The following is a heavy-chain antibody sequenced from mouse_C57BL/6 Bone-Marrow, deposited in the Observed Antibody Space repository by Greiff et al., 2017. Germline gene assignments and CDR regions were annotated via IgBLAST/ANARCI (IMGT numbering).Heavy chain of an antibody. V-gene: IGHV5-16*01. CDR1: GFTFSDSY. D-gene: IGHD1-1*01. Sequence: EVKLVASEGGLVPPGSSLKLSCTASGFTFSDSYMAWVRQVPEKGLEWVANIKYDGSSTYYLDSLKSRFIISRDNAKNILYLQMRSLKSEDTATYYCARDSLLRLDYWGQGTTLTVSS. CDR2: IKYDGSST. CDR3: ARDSLLRLDY. J-gene: IGHJ2*01.